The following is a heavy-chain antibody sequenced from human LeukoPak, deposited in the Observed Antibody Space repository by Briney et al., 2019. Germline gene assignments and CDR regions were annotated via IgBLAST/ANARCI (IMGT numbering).Heavy chain of an antibody. CDR2: IYYSGIT. CDR1: GGSISSYY. V-gene: IGHV4-59*08. CDR3: ARQYGSGSAYTPVVDL. J-gene: IGHJ4*02. Sequence: NPSETLSLTCTVSGGSISSYYWSWIRQSPGKGLEWIGYIYYSGITYYNPSLTSRVTISVDTSKNQFSLKLSSLTAAETAVYYCARQYGSGSAYTPVVDLWGQGTLVTVSS. D-gene: IGHD3-10*01.